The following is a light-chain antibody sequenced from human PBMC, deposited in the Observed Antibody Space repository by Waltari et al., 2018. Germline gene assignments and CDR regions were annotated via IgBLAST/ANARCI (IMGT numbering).Light chain of an antibody. CDR2: QDH. CDR3: QSWDTSNVV. Sequence: SSKLTQPSSVSVSPGQTAIITCSSDQLGEKYVSWYQQKPSQSPLLIVYQDHKRPSGISERISGSKSGNTATVTISGTQAMDEAHYSCQSWDTSNVVFGGGTKLTVL. V-gene: IGLV3-1*01. J-gene: IGLJ2*01. CDR1: QLGEKY.